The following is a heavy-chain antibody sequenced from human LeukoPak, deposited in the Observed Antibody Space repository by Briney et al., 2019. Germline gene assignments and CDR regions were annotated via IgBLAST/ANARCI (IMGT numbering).Heavy chain of an antibody. J-gene: IGHJ5*02. CDR2: IWYDGGKK. D-gene: IGHD5-24*01. V-gene: IGHV3-33*08. CDR1: GFTFSNFG. Sequence: GGSLRLSCAASGFTFSNFGMHWVRQAPGEGLEWVAVIWYDGGKKHYVDSVEGRFTISRDNSKNILYLEMSSLRAEDTAVYYCVRGSGGDGYKHWGDSWGQGTLVIVSS. CDR3: VRGSGGDGYKHWGDS.